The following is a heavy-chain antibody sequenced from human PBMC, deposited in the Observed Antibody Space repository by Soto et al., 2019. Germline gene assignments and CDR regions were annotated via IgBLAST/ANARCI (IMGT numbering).Heavy chain of an antibody. CDR3: AKDQAEMATVSFGS. CDR1: GFIFTSFG. Sequence: QVQLMESGGGEVQPGGSLRLSCAASGFIFTSFGMHWVRQAPGKGLEWVAVISYDGIDENYADSVKGRFSISRDKSRKTVYLQMNSLRPEDTAVYYCAKDQAEMATVSFGSWGQGTLVTVSS. D-gene: IGHD4-4*01. V-gene: IGHV3-30*18. CDR2: ISYDGIDE. J-gene: IGHJ4*02.